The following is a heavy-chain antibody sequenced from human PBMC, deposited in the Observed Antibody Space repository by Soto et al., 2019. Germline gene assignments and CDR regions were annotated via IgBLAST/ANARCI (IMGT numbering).Heavy chain of an antibody. D-gene: IGHD3-10*01. V-gene: IGHV3-66*01. J-gene: IGHJ6*03. CDR2: IYSGGST. CDR3: ARDRSQYYYGSGSYYDSAYYYMDG. Sequence: GGSLRLSCAASGFTVSSNYMSWVRQAPGKGLEWVSVIYSGGSTYYADSVKGRFTISRDNSKNTLYLQMNSLRAEDTAVYYCARDRSQYYYGSGSYYDSAYYYMDGWGKGTTVTVSS. CDR1: GFTVSSNY.